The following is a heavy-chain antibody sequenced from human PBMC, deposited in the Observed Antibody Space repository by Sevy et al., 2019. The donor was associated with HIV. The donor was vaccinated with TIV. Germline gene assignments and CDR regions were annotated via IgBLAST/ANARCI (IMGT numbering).Heavy chain of an antibody. D-gene: IGHD5-12*01. Sequence: GGSLRLSCTTSGLTFDDYAMSWFRQAPGKGLEWVAFITRNSYEAYGGATDYGASVKGRFIISRDDSKSIAYLQMNSLKTEDTGVYYCTRGLATADTPEYYFDYWGQGTLVTVSS. CDR2: ITRNSYEAYGGAT. J-gene: IGHJ4*02. CDR3: TRGLATADTPEYYFDY. CDR1: GLTFDDYA. V-gene: IGHV3-49*03.